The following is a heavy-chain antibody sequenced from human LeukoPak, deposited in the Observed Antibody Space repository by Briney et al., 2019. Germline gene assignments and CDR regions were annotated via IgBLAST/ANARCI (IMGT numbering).Heavy chain of an antibody. D-gene: IGHD3-22*01. V-gene: IGHV3-7*04. J-gene: IGHJ4*02. CDR3: AKEAYYDSSGL. CDR1: GFTFSNYW. Sequence: GGSLRLSCAASGFTFSNYWMSWVRQAPGKGLEWVANIKEDGSEKYYVDSVKGRFTTSRDNAKNSLSLQVNSLSAEDTAVYYCAKEAYYDSSGLWGQGTLVTVSS. CDR2: IKEDGSEK.